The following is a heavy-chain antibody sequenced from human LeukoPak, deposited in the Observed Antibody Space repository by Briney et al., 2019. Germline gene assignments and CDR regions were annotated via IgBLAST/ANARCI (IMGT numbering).Heavy chain of an antibody. J-gene: IGHJ4*02. CDR2: IYTSGST. Sequence: SETLSLTCTVSGSSISNYYWSWIRQPAGKGLEWIGRIYTSGSTNYNPSLNSRVTMSVDTSKNQFSLKMTSVTAADTAVYFCARDRLLYDYGGKPLFDYWGQGTLVTVSS. CDR1: GSSISNYY. CDR3: ARDRLLYDYGGKPLFDY. V-gene: IGHV4-4*07. D-gene: IGHD4-23*01.